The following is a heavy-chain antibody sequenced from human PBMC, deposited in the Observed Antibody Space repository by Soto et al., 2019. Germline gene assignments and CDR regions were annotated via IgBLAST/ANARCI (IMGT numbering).Heavy chain of an antibody. CDR3: ARDQLTSYYYYYGMDV. CDR2: TYFRSKWYN. J-gene: IGHJ6*02. D-gene: IGHD1-20*01. V-gene: IGHV6-1*01. CDR1: GDSVSSNTAS. Sequence: SQTLSLTCAISGDSVSSNTASWNWIRQSPSRGLEWLGRTYFRSKWYNDYAVSVKSRIIINPDTSNNQFSLQLNSVTPEDTAVYFCARDQLTSYYYYYGMDVWGQGTTVTVSS.